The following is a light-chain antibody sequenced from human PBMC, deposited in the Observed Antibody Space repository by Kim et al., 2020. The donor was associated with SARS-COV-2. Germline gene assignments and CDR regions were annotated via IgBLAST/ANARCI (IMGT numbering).Light chain of an antibody. Sequence: EIVLTQSPATLSFSPGERAILSCRTSQSISSCYLAWYQQKPGQAPRLLLYATSSSATVVPDRFSGSCSGTDFHLTISILEPEDFAVYYWQQTSKSPTFGQGTKVDIK. CDR2: ATS. CDR3: QQTSKSPT. V-gene: IGKV3-20*01. J-gene: IGKJ1*01. CDR1: QSISSCY.